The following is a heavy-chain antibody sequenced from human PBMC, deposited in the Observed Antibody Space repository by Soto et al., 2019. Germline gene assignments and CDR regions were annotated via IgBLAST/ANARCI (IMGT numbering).Heavy chain of an antibody. D-gene: IGHD2-2*01. V-gene: IGHV1-2*02. CDR3: AATSCSSTTCPTTY. CDR2: INPHSGGT. J-gene: IGHJ4*02. Sequence: QVQLVQSGAEVKKPGASVKVSCKTSGYTFTGYYIYWMRQAPGQELEWMGWINPHSGGTDSSQKFQGRVTITRHTTISTAYIELSRLRSDDTAVYYCAATSCSSTTCPTTYWGQGSLVTVTS. CDR1: GYTFTGYY.